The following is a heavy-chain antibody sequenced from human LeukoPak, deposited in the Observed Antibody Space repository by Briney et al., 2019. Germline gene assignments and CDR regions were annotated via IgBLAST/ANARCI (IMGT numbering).Heavy chain of an antibody. V-gene: IGHV4-59*01. CDR3: ARSYGSSRGYFDY. J-gene: IGHJ4*02. CDR1: GGSISSYY. CDR2: IYYSGST. Sequence: PSETLSLTCTVSGGSISSYYWSWIRQPPGKGLEWIGYIYYSGSTNYNPSLKSRVTISVDTSKNQFSLKLSSVTAADTAAYYCARSYGSSRGYFDYWGQGTLVTVSS. D-gene: IGHD6-6*01.